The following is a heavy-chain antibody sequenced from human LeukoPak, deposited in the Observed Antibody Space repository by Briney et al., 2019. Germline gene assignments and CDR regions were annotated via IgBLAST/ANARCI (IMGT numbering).Heavy chain of an antibody. J-gene: IGHJ6*02. D-gene: IGHD3-10*01. CDR1: GGSFSGYY. CDR2: INHSGST. V-gene: IGHV4-34*01. CDR3: ARFSTYYYGSGRLEPYYGMDV. Sequence: SETLSLTCAVYGGSFSGYYWSWIRQPPGKGLEWIGEINHSGSTNYNPSLKSRVTISVDTSKNQFSLKLSSVTAADTAVYYCARFSTYYYGSGRLEPYYGMDVWGQGTTVTVSS.